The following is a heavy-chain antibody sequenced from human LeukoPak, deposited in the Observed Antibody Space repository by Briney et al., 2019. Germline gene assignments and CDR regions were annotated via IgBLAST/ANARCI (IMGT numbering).Heavy chain of an antibody. CDR2: ISGDGGST. J-gene: IGHJ5*02. V-gene: IGHV3-43*02. CDR3: AKDRIRELLLWFDP. D-gene: IGHD1-26*01. Sequence: GGALRLSCAASGFTFDDYAMHWVRLAPGKGLEWVSLISGDGGSTYYADSVKGRFTISRDNSKNSLYLQMNSLRTEDTALYYCAKDRIRELLLWFDPWGQGTLVTVSS. CDR1: GFTFDDYA.